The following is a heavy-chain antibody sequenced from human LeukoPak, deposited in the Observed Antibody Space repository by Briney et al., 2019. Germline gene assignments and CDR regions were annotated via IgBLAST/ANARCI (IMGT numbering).Heavy chain of an antibody. J-gene: IGHJ3*02. CDR1: GFTFSSYW. CDR3: ARGVSIAI. D-gene: IGHD3-22*01. CDR2: IKEDGSER. V-gene: IGHV3-7*01. Sequence: GGSLRLSCVASGFTFSSYWMTWVRQAPGKGLEWVANIKEDGSERYYVDSVKGRFTISRDNAKNSLFLQMNSLRAEDTAVYYCARGVSIAIWGQGTMVTVSS.